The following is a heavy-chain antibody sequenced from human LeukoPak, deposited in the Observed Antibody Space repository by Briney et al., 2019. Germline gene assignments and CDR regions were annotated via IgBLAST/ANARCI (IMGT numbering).Heavy chain of an antibody. CDR1: GFTFDDYA. CDR2: ISWNSGSI. V-gene: IGHV3-9*01. CDR3: AKDILRESYALDY. Sequence: PGRSLRLSCAASGFTFDDYAMHWVRQAPGKGLEWVSGISWNSGSIGHADSVKGRFTISRDNAKNSLYLQMNSLRAEDTALYYCAKDILRESYALDYWGQGTLVTVSS. J-gene: IGHJ4*02. D-gene: IGHD2-2*01.